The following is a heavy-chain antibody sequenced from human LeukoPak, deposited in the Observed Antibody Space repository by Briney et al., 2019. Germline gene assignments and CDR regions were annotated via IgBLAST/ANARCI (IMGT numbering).Heavy chain of an antibody. CDR1: GFTFSSYA. CDR3: ARVLLTIFGVVIIVGCCWGRSY. V-gene: IGHV3-30-3*01. CDR2: ISYDGSNK. J-gene: IGHJ4*02. Sequence: GRSLRLSCAASGFTFSSYAMHWVRQAPGKGLEWVAVISYDGSNKYYADSVKGRFTISRDNSKNTLYLQMSSLRAEDTAVYYCARVLLTIFGVVIIVGCCWGRSYWGQGTLVTVSS. D-gene: IGHD3-3*01.